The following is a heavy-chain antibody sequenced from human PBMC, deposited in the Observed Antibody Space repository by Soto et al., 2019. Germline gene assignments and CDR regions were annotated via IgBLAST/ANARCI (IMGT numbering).Heavy chain of an antibody. J-gene: IGHJ4*02. V-gene: IGHV2-26*01. D-gene: IGHD6-13*01. CDR3: ARIRGWVDRSSWYYFDS. CDR2: IFSNDEK. Sequence: PTLLNPTETLTLTCTVSGFSLSNARMGVSWIRQPPGKALEWLAHIFSNDEKSYSTSLKSRLTISKDTSKSQVVLTMTNMPNVHTATHYCARIRGWVDRSSWYYFDSRGQGTPVTV. CDR1: GFSLSNARMG.